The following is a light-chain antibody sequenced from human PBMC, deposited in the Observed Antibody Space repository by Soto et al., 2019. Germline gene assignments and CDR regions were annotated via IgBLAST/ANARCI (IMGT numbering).Light chain of an antibody. V-gene: IGLV2-11*01. J-gene: IGLJ3*02. CDR1: SSDVGGHNS. Sequence: QSVLTQPRSVSGSPGQSVTISCSGTSSDVGGHNSVSWYRHNPGEAPRAMIYDVTERPSGVPYRFSGSKSGNTASLTISGLQAEDEADYYCCSYAGSATWVFGGGTKLTVL. CDR3: CSYAGSATWV. CDR2: DVT.